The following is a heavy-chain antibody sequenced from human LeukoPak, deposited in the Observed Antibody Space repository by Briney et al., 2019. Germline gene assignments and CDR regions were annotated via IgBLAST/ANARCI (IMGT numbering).Heavy chain of an antibody. J-gene: IGHJ4*02. Sequence: GRSLRLSCAASGIPFRSYGMHWVRQAPGKGLEWVAITWYDGSNKYYADSVKGRFTISRDNSKNTLYLQMNSLRADDTAVYYCATDRSTRYFDYWGQGTLVSVSS. D-gene: IGHD2-2*01. V-gene: IGHV3-33*03. CDR3: ATDRSTRYFDY. CDR2: TWYDGSNK. CDR1: GIPFRSYG.